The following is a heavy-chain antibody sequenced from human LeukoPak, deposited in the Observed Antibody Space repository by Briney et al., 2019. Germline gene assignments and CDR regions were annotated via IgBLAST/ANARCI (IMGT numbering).Heavy chain of an antibody. CDR2: LSGSGGST. CDR3: AKRGPAGAGRSPDYFDY. Sequence: GGSLRLSCAASGFTFSSYVMSWVRQAPGKGLEWVSALSGSGGSTYYADSVKGRFTISRDNSKNTLYLQMNSLRAEDTAVYYCAKRGPAGAGRSPDYFDYWGQGTLVTVSS. D-gene: IGHD6-19*01. CDR1: GFTFSSYV. V-gene: IGHV3-23*01. J-gene: IGHJ4*02.